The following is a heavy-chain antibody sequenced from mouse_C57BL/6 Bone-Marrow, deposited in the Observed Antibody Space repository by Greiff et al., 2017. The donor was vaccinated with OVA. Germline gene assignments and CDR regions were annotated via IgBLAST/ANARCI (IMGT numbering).Heavy chain of an antibody. D-gene: IGHD2-4*01. CDR3: ARRGYYDYDEAIDD. CDR1: GYSFTGYF. V-gene: IGHV1-20*01. Sequence: VQLQQSGPELVKPGDSVKISCKASGYSFTGYFMNWVMQSHGKSLEWIGRINPYNGDTFYNQKFKGKATLTVDKSSSTAHMELRSLTSEDSAVYYCARRGYYDYDEAIDDWGQGTSVTVSS. J-gene: IGHJ4*01. CDR2: INPYNGDT.